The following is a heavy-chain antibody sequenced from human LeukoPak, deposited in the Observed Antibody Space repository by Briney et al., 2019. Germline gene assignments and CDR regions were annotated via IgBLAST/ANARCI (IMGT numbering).Heavy chain of an antibody. J-gene: IGHJ4*02. CDR3: ARGLDYDFWSGYYPSPAGYDY. Sequence: PSETLSLTCAVYGGSFSGYYWSWIRQPPGKGLEWIGEINHSGSTNYNPSLKSRVTISVDTSKNQFSLKLSSVTAADTAVYYCARGLDYDFWSGYYPSPAGYDYWGQGTLVTVSS. V-gene: IGHV4-34*01. CDR2: INHSGST. CDR1: GGSFSGYY. D-gene: IGHD3-3*01.